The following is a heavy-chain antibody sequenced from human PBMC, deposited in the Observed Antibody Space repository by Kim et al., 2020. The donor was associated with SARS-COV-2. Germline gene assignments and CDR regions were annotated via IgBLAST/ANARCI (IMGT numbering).Heavy chain of an antibody. Sequence: GGSLRLSCAASGFTFSSFGMHWVRQAPGKGLEWVAVIWYDGSNKYYADSVKGRFTISRDNSKNTLYLQMNSLRAEDTAVYYCAKDRQYSSSWPIFFDYWGQGTLVTVSS. V-gene: IGHV3-33*06. D-gene: IGHD6-13*01. CDR1: GFTFSSFG. J-gene: IGHJ4*02. CDR2: IWYDGSNK. CDR3: AKDRQYSSSWPIFFDY.